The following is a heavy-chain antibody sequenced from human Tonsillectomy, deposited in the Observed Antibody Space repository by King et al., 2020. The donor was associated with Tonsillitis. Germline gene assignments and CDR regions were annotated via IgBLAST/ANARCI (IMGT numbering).Heavy chain of an antibody. D-gene: IGHD4-11*01. CDR2: IXYDGSNK. CDR1: GFTFSSYG. V-gene: IGHV3-30*18. Sequence: VQLVESGGGVVQPGRSLRLSCATSGFTFSSYGMHWVRQAPGKGLEWVAVIXYDGSNKYYADPVKGRFTISRDXSNNTLCLQMNSLRAEDTAVYYCAKDVQYQLPGIYYHYGMDVWGQGTTVTVSS. CDR3: AKDVQYQLPGIYYHYGMDV. J-gene: IGHJ6*02.